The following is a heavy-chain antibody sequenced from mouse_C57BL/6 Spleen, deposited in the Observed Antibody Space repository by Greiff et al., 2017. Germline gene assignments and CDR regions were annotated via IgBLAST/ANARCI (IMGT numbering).Heavy chain of an antibody. Sequence: VQLQQSGPELVKPGASVKMSCKASGYTFTDYNMHWVKQSHGKSLEWIGYINPNNGGTSYNQKFKGKATLTVNKSSSTAYMELRSLTSEESAVYYCAREGYYGSPHWYFDVWGTGTTVTVSS. D-gene: IGHD1-1*01. CDR2: INPNNGGT. V-gene: IGHV1-22*01. CDR1: GYTFTDYN. CDR3: AREGYYGSPHWYFDV. J-gene: IGHJ1*03.